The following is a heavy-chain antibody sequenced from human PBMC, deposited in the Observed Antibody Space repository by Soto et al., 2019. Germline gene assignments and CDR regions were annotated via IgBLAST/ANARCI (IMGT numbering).Heavy chain of an antibody. J-gene: IGHJ4*02. CDR3: ARRYGASLDY. Sequence: SETLCLTCTVSGGSSSSYYWSWIRQPPGKGLEWIGYIYYSGSTNYNPSLKSRVTISVDTSKNQFSLKLSSVTAADTAVYYCARRYGASLDYWGQRTLVTVHS. V-gene: IGHV4-59*01. CDR1: GGSSSSYY. D-gene: IGHD4-17*01. CDR2: IYYSGST.